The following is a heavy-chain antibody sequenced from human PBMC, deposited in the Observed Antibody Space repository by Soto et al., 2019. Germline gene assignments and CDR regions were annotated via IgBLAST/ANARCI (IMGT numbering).Heavy chain of an antibody. CDR1: GGSIRSSSYY. CDR2: IYYSGST. V-gene: IGHV4-39*01. D-gene: IGHD6-19*01. CDR3: ATGFIAVASDAFDI. J-gene: IGHJ3*02. Sequence: SETLSLTCTVSGGSIRSSSYYWGWIRQPPGKGLEWIGSIYYSGSTYYNPSLKSRVTISVDTSKNQFSLKLSSVTAADTAVYYCATGFIAVASDAFDIWGQGTMVTVSS.